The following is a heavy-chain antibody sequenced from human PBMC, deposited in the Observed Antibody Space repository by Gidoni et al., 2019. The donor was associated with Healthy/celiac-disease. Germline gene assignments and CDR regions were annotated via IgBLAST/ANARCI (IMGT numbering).Heavy chain of an antibody. V-gene: IGHV4-4*07. CDR1: GGSISSYY. CDR2: IYTSGST. CDR3: AGSYSPGGYYYYGMDV. Sequence: QVQLQESGTGLVKPSETLSLTCTVSGGSISSYYWSWIRQPAGKGLEWIGRIYTSGSTNYTPSLKSRVTMSLDTSKIQFSLKLSSVTAADTAVYYCAGSYSPGGYYYYGMDVCGQGTTVTVSS. D-gene: IGHD2-15*01. J-gene: IGHJ6*02.